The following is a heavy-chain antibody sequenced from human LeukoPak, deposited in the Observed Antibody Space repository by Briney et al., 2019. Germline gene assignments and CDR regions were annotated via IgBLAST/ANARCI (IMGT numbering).Heavy chain of an antibody. J-gene: IGHJ2*01. CDR1: GYTFTGYY. D-gene: IGHD2-15*01. V-gene: IGHV1-2*02. Sequence: ASVKVSCKASGYTFTGYYIHWVRQAPGQGLEWMGWINPHSGGTNYAQKFQGGVTMTRDTSITTAYMELSSLRSDDTAVYYCARVVGVVVVAATPGGRAYWYFDLWGRGTLVTVSS. CDR2: INPHSGGT. CDR3: ARVVGVVVVAATPGGRAYWYFDL.